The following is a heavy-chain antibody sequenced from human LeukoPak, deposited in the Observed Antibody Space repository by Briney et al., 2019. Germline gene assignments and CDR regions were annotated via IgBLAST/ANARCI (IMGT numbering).Heavy chain of an antibody. J-gene: IGHJ5*02. CDR3: ARLQYCSGTSCYWFDP. V-gene: IGHV4-30-2*01. D-gene: IGHD2-2*01. CDR2: IYHTGST. Sequence: SETLSLTCDVSGGSISSGLYSWSWIRQPLGKGLEWIGYIYHTGSTYYNPSLKSRVTISVDTSKNQFSLRLSSVTAADTAVYYCARLQYCSGTSCYWFDPWGQGTLVTVSS. CDR1: GGSISSGLYS.